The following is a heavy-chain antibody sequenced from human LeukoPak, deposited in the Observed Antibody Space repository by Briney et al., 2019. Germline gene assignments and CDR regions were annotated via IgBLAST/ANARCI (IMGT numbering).Heavy chain of an antibody. J-gene: IGHJ4*02. V-gene: IGHV1-24*01. CDR3: ATDRDGYNYYFDS. CDR2: FDPEDGER. CDR1: GYSLTEIS. Sequence: ASVKVSCKVSGYSLTEISMHWVRQAPGKGLEWKGGFDPEDGERMSAQKFQGRVTMTEGTSTDTAYMELSSLRPEDTAVYYCATDRDGYNYYFDSWGQGTLVTVSS. D-gene: IGHD5-24*01.